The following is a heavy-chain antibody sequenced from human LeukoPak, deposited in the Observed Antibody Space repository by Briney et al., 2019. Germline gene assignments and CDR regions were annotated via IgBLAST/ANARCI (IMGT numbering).Heavy chain of an antibody. CDR1: GFTFSSYW. D-gene: IGHD6-19*01. J-gene: IGHJ4*02. CDR2: IKRDGSDK. CDR3: ARALYNRGWYLDYFDS. V-gene: IGHV3-7*01. Sequence: GGSLRLSCAASGFTFSSYWMSWVRQAPGKGLEWVANIKRDGSDKYYVGSVEGRFTISRDNDKNSLYLQMSSLRAEDTAIYYCARALYNRGWYLDYFDSWGQGALVTVSS.